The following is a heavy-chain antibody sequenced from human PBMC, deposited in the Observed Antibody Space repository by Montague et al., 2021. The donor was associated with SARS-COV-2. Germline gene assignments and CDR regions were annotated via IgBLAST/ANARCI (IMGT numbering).Heavy chain of an antibody. CDR1: GDSVWSNTAA. CDR2: TNYRSKWTS. CDR3: VRDTGSAQAGFDA. V-gene: IGHV6-1*01. J-gene: IGHJ4*02. D-gene: IGHD4-17*01. Sequence: CAISGDSVWSNTAAWNWIRQSPSGGLEWLGRTNYRSKWTSDYATPVEGRISIDPDTSKNQFFLHLRSVTPEDTGVYYCVRDTGSAQAGFDAWGQGTLVTASS.